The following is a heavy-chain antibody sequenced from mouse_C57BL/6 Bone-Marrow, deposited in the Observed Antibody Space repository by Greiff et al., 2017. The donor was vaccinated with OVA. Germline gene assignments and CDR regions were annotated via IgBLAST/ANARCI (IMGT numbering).Heavy chain of an antibody. V-gene: IGHV5-12*01. CDR1: GFTFSDYY. CDR2: ISNGGGST. Sequence: EVHLVESGGGLVQPGGSLKLSCAASGFTFSDYYMYWVRQTPEKRLEWVAYISNGGGSTYYPDTVKGRFTISRDNAKNTLYLQMSRLKSEDTAMYYCARRAVVAPYFDVWGTGTTVTVSS. CDR3: ARRAVVAPYFDV. D-gene: IGHD1-1*01. J-gene: IGHJ1*03.